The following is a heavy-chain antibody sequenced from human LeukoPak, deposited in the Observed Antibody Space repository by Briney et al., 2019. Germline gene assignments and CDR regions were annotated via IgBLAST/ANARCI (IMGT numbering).Heavy chain of an antibody. V-gene: IGHV4-4*02. Sequence: SGTLSLTCSVSGDAITNYAWWSWVRQPPGKGLEWIGEIHLNGITNYNPSLKSRVTMSIGKSNNQFSLNLNSVTAADTAVYYCARVISSAWRQNDLWGQGTLVTV. CDR3: ARVISSAWRQNDL. J-gene: IGHJ5*02. CDR1: GDAITNYAW. CDR2: IHLNGIT. D-gene: IGHD3-22*01.